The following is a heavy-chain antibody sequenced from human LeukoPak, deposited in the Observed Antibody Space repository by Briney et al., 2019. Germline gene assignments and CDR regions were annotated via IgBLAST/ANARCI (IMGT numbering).Heavy chain of an antibody. J-gene: IGHJ4*02. CDR3: AREPPAGGPFDY. CDR2: IIPIFGTA. V-gene: IGHV1-69*06. D-gene: IGHD4-23*01. CDR1: GGSLSSYA. Sequence: GSWVKVSRKASGGSLSSYAISWVRQPPGRGLEWMGGIIPIFGTANNAQKFQGRVTITADKSTSTAYMELSSLRSEDTALYYCAREPPAGGPFDYWGQGTLVTVSS.